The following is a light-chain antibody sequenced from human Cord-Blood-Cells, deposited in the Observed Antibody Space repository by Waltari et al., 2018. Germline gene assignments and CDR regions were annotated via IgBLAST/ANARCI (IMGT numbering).Light chain of an antibody. CDR1: SSYVGGSNY. J-gene: IGLJ1*01. CDR3: SSYTSSSTLVV. CDR2: DVS. Sequence: QSALTQPASVSGSPGQSITISCTGTSSYVGGSNYVSWYQQHPGKAPKLMIYDVSNRPSGVSNRFSGSKSGNPASLTISGLQAEDEADYYCSSYTSSSTLVVFGTGTKVTVL. V-gene: IGLV2-14*01.